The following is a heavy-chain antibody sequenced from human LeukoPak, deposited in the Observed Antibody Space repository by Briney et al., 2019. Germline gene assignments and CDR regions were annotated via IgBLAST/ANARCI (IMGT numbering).Heavy chain of an antibody. CDR3: ARGVYYYDSSGHPIYNWFDP. J-gene: IGHJ5*02. V-gene: IGHV1-69*13. D-gene: IGHD3-22*01. Sequence: SVKVSCKASGGTFSSYAISWVRQAPGQGLEWMGGIIPIFGTANYAQKFQGRVTITADESTSTAYMELSSLRSEDTAVYYCARGVYYYDSSGHPIYNWFDPWGQGTLVTVSS. CDR2: IIPIFGTA. CDR1: GGTFSSYA.